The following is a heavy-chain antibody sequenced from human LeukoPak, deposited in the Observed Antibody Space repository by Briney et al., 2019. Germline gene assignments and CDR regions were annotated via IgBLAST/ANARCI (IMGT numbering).Heavy chain of an antibody. CDR3: ARGYCASGVCSPYYYYMDV. CDR2: IRNKANSYIT. D-gene: IGHD2-8*01. J-gene: IGHJ6*03. Sequence: PGGSLRLSCAASGFTFTEHYMDWVRQAPGKGLEWVGHIRNKANSYITEYAASVKGRFTISRDDSKNSLYLQMNSLKTEDTAVYFCARGYCASGVCSPYYYYMDVWGKGTTVTVSS. CDR1: GFTFTEHY. V-gene: IGHV3-72*01.